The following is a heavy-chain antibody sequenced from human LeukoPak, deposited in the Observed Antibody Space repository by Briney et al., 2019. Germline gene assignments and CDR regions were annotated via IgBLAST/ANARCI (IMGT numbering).Heavy chain of an antibody. CDR1: GFTFSSYW. D-gene: IGHD3-3*01. J-gene: IGHJ3*02. CDR2: IKQDGSEK. Sequence: GGSLRLSCAASGFTFSSYWMSWVRQAPGKGLEWVANIKQDGSEKYYVDSVKGRFTISRDNAKNSLYLQMNSLRAEDTAVYYCARDQSYYNFWSGYSRSDAFDIWGQGTMVTVSS. V-gene: IGHV3-7*01. CDR3: ARDQSYYNFWSGYSRSDAFDI.